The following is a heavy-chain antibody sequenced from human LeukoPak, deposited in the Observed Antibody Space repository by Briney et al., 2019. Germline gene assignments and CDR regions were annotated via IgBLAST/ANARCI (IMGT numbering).Heavy chain of an antibody. CDR2: ISYDGVNK. D-gene: IGHD1-1*01. J-gene: IGHJ6*02. CDR1: GFTFSNAW. Sequence: GGSLRLSCAASGFTFSNAWMSWVRQAPGKGLEWVALISYDGVNKYYADSVKGRFTISRDNSKNTLYLRMNSLRVEDTALYYCAKLRELVTYYYYYGLDVWDQGTTVTVSS. CDR3: AKLRELVTYYYYYGLDV. V-gene: IGHV3-30*18.